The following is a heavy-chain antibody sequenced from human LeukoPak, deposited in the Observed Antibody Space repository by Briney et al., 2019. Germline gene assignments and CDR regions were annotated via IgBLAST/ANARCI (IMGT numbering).Heavy chain of an antibody. CDR3: ARDLDFYYFDY. J-gene: IGHJ4*02. D-gene: IGHD3/OR15-3a*01. Sequence: GGSLRLSCAASGFTFSSYGMHWVRQAPGKGLEWVAVIWYDGSNKYYADSVKGRFTISRDNSKNTLYLQMNSLRAEDTAVYYCARDLDFYYFDYWGQGTLVTVSS. CDR1: GFTFSSYG. CDR2: IWYDGSNK. V-gene: IGHV3-33*01.